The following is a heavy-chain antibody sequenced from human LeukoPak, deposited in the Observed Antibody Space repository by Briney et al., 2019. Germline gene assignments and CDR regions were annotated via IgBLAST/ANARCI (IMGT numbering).Heavy chain of an antibody. CDR1: GFTFSSYS. CDR3: ARGGRLNYDIVSY. J-gene: IGHJ4*02. D-gene: IGHD3-9*01. CDR2: ISSSSSYI. V-gene: IGHV3-21*01. Sequence: PGGSLRLSCAASGFTFSSYSMNWVRQAPGKGLEWVSSISSSSSYIYYADSVKGRFTISRDNAKNSLYLQMNSLRAEDTAVYYCARGGRLNYDIVSYWGQGTLATVSS.